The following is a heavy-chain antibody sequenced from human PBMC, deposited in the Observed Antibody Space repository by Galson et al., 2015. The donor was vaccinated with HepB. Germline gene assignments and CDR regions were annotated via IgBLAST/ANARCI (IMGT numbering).Heavy chain of an antibody. CDR3: ARDRDGGNDLILFRYFDL. Sequence: SVKVSCKASGYTFTSYDINWVRQAPGQGLEWMGGIIPIFGTANYAQKFQGRVTITADESTSTAYMELSSLRSEDTAVYYCARDRDGGNDLILFRYFDLWGRGTLVTVSS. D-gene: IGHD4-23*01. CDR1: GYTFTSYD. V-gene: IGHV1-69*13. J-gene: IGHJ2*01. CDR2: IIPIFGTA.